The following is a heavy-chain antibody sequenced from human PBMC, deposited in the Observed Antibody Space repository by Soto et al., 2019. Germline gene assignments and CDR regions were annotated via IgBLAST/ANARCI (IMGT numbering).Heavy chain of an antibody. CDR1: GFTVSSNY. CDR3: ARLMTTVTINDY. D-gene: IGHD4-17*01. V-gene: IGHV3-53*01. Sequence: PVGSLRLSCAASGFTVSSNYMSWVRQAPGKGLEWVSVIYSGGSTYYADSVKGRFTISRDNSKNTLYLQMNSLRAEDTAVYYCARLMTTVTINDYWGQGTLVTVSS. J-gene: IGHJ4*02. CDR2: IYSGGST.